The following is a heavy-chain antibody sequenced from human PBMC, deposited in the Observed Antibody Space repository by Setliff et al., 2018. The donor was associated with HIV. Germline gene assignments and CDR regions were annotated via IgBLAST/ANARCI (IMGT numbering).Heavy chain of an antibody. CDR1: GYSISSDYC. Sequence: PSETLSLTCGVSGYSISSDYCWGWIRQPPGKGLEWIGNMCHGGNNNYYNPSRKSRVTISVDTSKNQFSLKLSSVTAADTAVYYCARDRENYYDTTGAFDIWGQGTMVTVSS. CDR2: MCHGGNNN. D-gene: IGHD3-22*01. J-gene: IGHJ3*02. CDR3: ARDRENYYDTTGAFDI. V-gene: IGHV4-38-2*02.